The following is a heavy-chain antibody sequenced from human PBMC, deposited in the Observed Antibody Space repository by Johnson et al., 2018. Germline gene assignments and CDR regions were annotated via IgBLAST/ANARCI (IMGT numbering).Heavy chain of an antibody. D-gene: IGHD3-22*01. CDR1: GFTFSSYG. J-gene: IGHJ3*02. CDR3: AKENYYDSSGYYGGGAFDI. Sequence: QVQLVQSGGGVVQPGRSLRLSCAASGFTFSSYGMHWVRQAPGKGLEWVAVISYDGSNKYYADSVKGRFTISRDNSKNTLYLQMNSLRAEDMAVYYCAKENYYDSSGYYGGGAFDIWGQGTMVTVSS. CDR2: ISYDGSNK. V-gene: IGHV3-30*18.